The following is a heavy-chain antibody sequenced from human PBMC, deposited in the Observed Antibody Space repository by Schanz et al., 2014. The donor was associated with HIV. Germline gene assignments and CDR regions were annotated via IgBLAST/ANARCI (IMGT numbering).Heavy chain of an antibody. Sequence: QVQLVESGGGVVQPGRSLRLSCAASGFTFSSYGMHWVRQAPGKGLEWVAVIWYDGSNKYYADSVKGRFTISRDNSRKTLYLQMNSLRAEDTALYYCARENPLYYYLHGGPFDIWGQGTMVTVSS. V-gene: IGHV3-33*01. CDR3: ARENPLYYYLHGGPFDI. J-gene: IGHJ3*02. CDR1: GFTFSSYG. D-gene: IGHD3-10*01. CDR2: IWYDGSNK.